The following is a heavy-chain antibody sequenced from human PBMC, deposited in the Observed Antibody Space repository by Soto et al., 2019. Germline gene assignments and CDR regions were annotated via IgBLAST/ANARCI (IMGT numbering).Heavy chain of an antibody. CDR2: IKSDGSEK. D-gene: IGHD3-10*01. CDR3: ARCRSYGTEGVERAVDI. J-gene: IGHJ3*02. V-gene: IGHV3-7*03. CDR1: GFTFSHFW. Sequence: EVQLVESGGGLVQPGGSLRLSCAASGFTFSHFWMNWVRQAPGKGLEWVANIKSDGSEKYYADSVKGRFTFSRDNAKNTLYLQMDSLRVEDTAVYYCARCRSYGTEGVERAVDIWGQGTKVTVSS.